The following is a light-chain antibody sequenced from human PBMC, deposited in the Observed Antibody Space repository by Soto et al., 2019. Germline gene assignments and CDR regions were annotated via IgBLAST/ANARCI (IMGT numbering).Light chain of an antibody. CDR1: QSISSW. CDR2: DAS. CDR3: QQYDSYSWT. V-gene: IGKV1-5*01. Sequence: DIQMTQSPSTLSASVGDRVTITCRASQSISSWLAWYQQKPGKAPKLLIYDASSLESGVPSRFSGSGSGTEFTLTISSLQPDDFATYYCQQYDSYSWTFGRGTTV. J-gene: IGKJ1*01.